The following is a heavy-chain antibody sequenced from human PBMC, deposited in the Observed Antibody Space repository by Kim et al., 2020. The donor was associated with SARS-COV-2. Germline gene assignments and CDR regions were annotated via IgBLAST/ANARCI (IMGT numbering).Heavy chain of an antibody. CDR1: GFTFSNFG. CDR3: AQDAVAVTTSVLLWNWFDP. D-gene: IGHD3-10*01. V-gene: IGHV3-30*18. Sequence: GGSLRLSCAASGFTFSNFGIHWVRQAPGKGLEWVAVISHDGNTKFYTNSVEGRFTISRDNSKNTVFLQMNSLRPEDTALYYCAQDAVAVTTSVLLWNWFDPWGQGTLVTVSS. CDR2: ISHDGNTK. J-gene: IGHJ5*02.